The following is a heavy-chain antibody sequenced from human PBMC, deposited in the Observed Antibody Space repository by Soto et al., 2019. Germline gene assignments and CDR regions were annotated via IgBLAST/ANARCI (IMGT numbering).Heavy chain of an antibody. CDR2: MSDSGIWT. V-gene: IGHV3-23*01. J-gene: IGHJ1*01. Sequence: QAPGKGLLWLSTMSDSGIWTYYAVSVKGRFTVSRDNSENTRYLHMNSLRAEDTAVYFCAKIKDHEY. CDR3: AKIKDHEY.